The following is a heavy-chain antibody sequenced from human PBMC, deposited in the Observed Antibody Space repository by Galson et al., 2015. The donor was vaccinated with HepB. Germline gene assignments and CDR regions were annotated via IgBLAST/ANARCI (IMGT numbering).Heavy chain of an antibody. J-gene: IGHJ4*02. CDR1: GFTFSTHS. CDR3: ARVSLGASSSWYYFDY. D-gene: IGHD6-13*01. Sequence: SLRLSCAASGFTFSTHSINWVRQAPGKGLEWVSSISGSGSYKFYGDSVEGRFTVSRDNAKNSLFLQMNSLRAEDTAIYYCARVSLGASSSWYYFDYWGLGTLVPVSS. V-gene: IGHV3-21*01. CDR2: ISGSGSYK.